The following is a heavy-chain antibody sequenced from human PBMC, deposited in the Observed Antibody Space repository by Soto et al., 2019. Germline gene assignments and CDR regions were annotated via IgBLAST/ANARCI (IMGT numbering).Heavy chain of an antibody. CDR3: AKDEDVYTDHRFDF. CDR1: GFTFRDYA. D-gene: IGHD4-4*01. J-gene: IGHJ4*02. V-gene: IGHV3-23*01. Sequence: EVRLLKSGGGVVKPGGSRTLSCAASGFTFRDYAMSWVRQAAGRGLEWVATISANGGGTYYADSVKGRFTISRDNSENTLNLQMRSLSTEDTAVYYCAKDEDVYTDHRFDFWGQGTLVTVSS. CDR2: ISANGGGT.